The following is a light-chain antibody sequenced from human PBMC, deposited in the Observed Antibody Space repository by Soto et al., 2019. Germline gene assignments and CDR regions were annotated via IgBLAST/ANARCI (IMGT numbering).Light chain of an antibody. CDR3: QHYDDSPVT. V-gene: IGKV3D-15*01. Sequence: EIVMTHSPGTLSLSPGERATLSCRASQSVSNTYVAWCQQKPGQAPRLLNYGASTRATAIPARFSGSGSGTEFTLTISSLESEDFAVYYCQHYDDSPVTFGQGTRLEIK. CDR1: QSVSNT. J-gene: IGKJ5*01. CDR2: GAS.